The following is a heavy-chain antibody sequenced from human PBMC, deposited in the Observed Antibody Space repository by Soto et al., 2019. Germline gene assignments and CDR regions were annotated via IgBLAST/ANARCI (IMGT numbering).Heavy chain of an antibody. J-gene: IGHJ6*02. CDR1: GYSFTNYW. D-gene: IGHD2-15*01. CDR2: IDPTDSYT. CDR3: ARQSSSCSGGSCSLGDYYYGMDV. Sequence: SLKISCKGSGYSFTNYWISWVRQMPGKGLEWMGRIDPTDSYTNYSPSLQGHVTISTDKSISTAYLQWSSLKASDTAMYYCARQSSSCSGGSCSLGDYYYGMDVWGQGTTVTVSS. V-gene: IGHV5-10-1*01.